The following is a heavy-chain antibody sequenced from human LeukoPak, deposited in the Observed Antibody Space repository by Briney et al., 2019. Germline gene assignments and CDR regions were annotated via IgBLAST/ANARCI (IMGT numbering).Heavy chain of an antibody. V-gene: IGHV3-7*01. CDR2: IKEDGSEK. J-gene: IGHJ4*02. D-gene: IGHD2-2*01. CDR3: ANLQLLGFDS. CDR1: GFTFRNYW. Sequence: GRSLRLSCAASGFTFRNYWMSWVRQAPGKGLEWVANIKEDGSEKYYVDSVKGRFTISRDNARNSLYLQMNSLRAEDTAVYSCANLQLLGFDSWGQGTLVTVSS.